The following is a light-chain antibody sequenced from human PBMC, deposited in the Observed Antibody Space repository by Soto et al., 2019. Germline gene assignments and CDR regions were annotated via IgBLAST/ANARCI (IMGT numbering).Light chain of an antibody. CDR2: EVI. Sequence: QSALTQPPSASGAPGQSVTISCTGSSSDVGGYEYVSWYQQHPGKAPKLIIYEVIKRPAGVPDRFSGSKSGNTASLPVSGLQAEDEADYYCSSYAGSNNLHVLFGGGTKLTVL. CDR3: SSYAGSNNLHVL. J-gene: IGLJ2*01. V-gene: IGLV2-8*01. CDR1: SSDVGGYEY.